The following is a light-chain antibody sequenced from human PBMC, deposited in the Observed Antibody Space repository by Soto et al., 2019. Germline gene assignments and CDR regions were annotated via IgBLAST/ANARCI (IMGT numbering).Light chain of an antibody. Sequence: GDRVTITCQASQDISNYLNWYQQKPGKAPKLLIYDASNLETGVPSRFSGSGSGTDFTFTISSLQPEDIATYYCQQSFTFGPGTKVDIK. CDR3: QQSFT. J-gene: IGKJ3*01. V-gene: IGKV1-33*01. CDR2: DAS. CDR1: QDISNY.